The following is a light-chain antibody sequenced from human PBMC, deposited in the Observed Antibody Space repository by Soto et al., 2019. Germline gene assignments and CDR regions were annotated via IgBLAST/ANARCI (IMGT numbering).Light chain of an antibody. CDR2: GAS. V-gene: IGKV3-20*01. J-gene: IGKJ1*01. CDR3: QQYGSSPRT. Sequence: EIVLTQSPGTLSWSAGERATLSCRASQSVSSSYLAWYQQKPGQAPRLLIYGASSRATGIPDRFSGSGSGTDFTLTISRLEPEDFAVYYCQQYGSSPRTFGQGTKVEIK. CDR1: QSVSSSY.